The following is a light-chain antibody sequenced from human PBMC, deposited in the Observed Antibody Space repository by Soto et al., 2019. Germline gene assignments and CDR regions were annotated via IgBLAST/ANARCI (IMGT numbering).Light chain of an antibody. CDR3: LQDFRYPWT. CDR2: AAS. CDR1: QGIRND. V-gene: IGKV1-6*02. Sequence: AIQMTQSPSSLSASVGDRVIITCRASQGIRNDLGWFQQKPGKAPKSLIYAASNLHSGVPSRFSGSGSGRDFTLTISGLQPDDFATYFCLQDFRYPWTFGQGTKVDIK. J-gene: IGKJ1*01.